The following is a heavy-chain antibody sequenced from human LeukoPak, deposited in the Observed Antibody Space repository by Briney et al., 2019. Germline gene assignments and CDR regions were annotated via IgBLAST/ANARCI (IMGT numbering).Heavy chain of an antibody. CDR2: IAIGSSPV. V-gene: IGHV3-48*02. D-gene: IGHD6-25*01. Sequence: PGGSPRLSCAASGFTFSTSGMNWVRQAPGRGLEWVSYIAIGSSPVYYADSVKGRFTSSRDNAKNSLYLQMNSLRDKDTAVYYCARPAAAAAAFCDYWGQGTLVIVSS. CDR3: ARPAAAAAAFCDY. J-gene: IGHJ4*02. CDR1: GFTFSTSG.